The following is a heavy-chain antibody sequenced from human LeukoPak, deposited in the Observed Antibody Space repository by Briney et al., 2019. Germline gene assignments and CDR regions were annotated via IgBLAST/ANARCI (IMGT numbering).Heavy chain of an antibody. V-gene: IGHV4-59*08. CDR3: ARHIDNGWYAF. D-gene: IGHD6-19*01. CDR2: ISYSGRT. Sequence: PSETLSLTCTVSGGSISSYYWSWIRQPPGKGLEWIGYISYSGRTNYNPSLKSRVTMSVDRSRNQFSLKLNSVTAADTAVYYCARHIDNGWYAFWGQGTLVTVSS. CDR1: GGSISSYY. J-gene: IGHJ4*02.